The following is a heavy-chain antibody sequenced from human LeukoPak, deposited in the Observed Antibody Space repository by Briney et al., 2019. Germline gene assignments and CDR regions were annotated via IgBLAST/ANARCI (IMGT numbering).Heavy chain of an antibody. Sequence: GGSLRLSCSVSGFIFSDSSIHWVRQASGKGLEWVGQSRSKANNYATVYAASVKGRFTISRDTSKDMVYLQTSRLKTEDTAVYYCIRFDSSGPPIWGQGTRVTVSS. V-gene: IGHV3-73*01. CDR3: IRFDSSGPPI. CDR1: GFIFSDSS. CDR2: SRSKANNYAT. D-gene: IGHD3-22*01. J-gene: IGHJ3*02.